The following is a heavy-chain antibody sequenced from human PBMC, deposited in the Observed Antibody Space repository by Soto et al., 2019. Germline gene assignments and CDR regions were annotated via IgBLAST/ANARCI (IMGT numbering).Heavy chain of an antibody. J-gene: IGHJ6*03. CDR3: ARHGDYVSMDV. CDR2: IKQDGSEK. V-gene: IGHV3-7*01. CDR1: GFTLSDYW. Sequence: EVQLVESGGGLVQPGGSLRLSCAASGFTLSDYWMTWVRQAPGKGLEWMANIKQDGSEKYNVDSVKGRFTMSRDNAKNSLYLQMNSLRAEDAAVYYCARHGDYVSMDVWGKGTTVTVSS. D-gene: IGHD4-17*01.